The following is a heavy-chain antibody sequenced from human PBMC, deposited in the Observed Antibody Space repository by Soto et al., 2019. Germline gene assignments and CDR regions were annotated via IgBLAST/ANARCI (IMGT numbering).Heavy chain of an antibody. CDR2: IYYSGST. D-gene: IGHD5-12*01. Sequence: QVQLQESGPGLVKPSETLSLTCSVSGGSITNYYWSWIRQPPGKGLEWIGYIYYSGSTNYNPSLKGRVTMSVDTSKNQFSLKLSSVTAADTAVYYCARDRGGGRHDSGYGYWGQGTLVTVSS. CDR3: ARDRGGGRHDSGYGY. CDR1: GGSITNYY. V-gene: IGHV4-59*01. J-gene: IGHJ4*02.